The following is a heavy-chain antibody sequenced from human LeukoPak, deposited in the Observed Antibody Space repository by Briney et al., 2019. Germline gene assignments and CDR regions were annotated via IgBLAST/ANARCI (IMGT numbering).Heavy chain of an antibody. CDR2: IKSKTDGGTT. CDR3: TTGVHWFGERFDY. CDR1: GFTFSNAW. J-gene: IGHJ4*02. V-gene: IGHV3-15*01. Sequence: GGSLRLSCAASGFTFSNAWMSWVRQAPGKGLEWVGRIKSKTDGGTTDYAAPVKGRFTISRDDSKNTLYLQMNSLKTEDTAVYYCTTGVHWFGERFDYWGQGTLVTVSS. D-gene: IGHD3-10*01.